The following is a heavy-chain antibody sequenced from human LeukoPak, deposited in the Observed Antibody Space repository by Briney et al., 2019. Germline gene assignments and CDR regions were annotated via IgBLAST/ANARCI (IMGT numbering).Heavy chain of an antibody. CDR3: ARVPRGDPDFDY. D-gene: IGHD3-16*01. CDR2: IIPILGIA. Sequence: GASVKVSCKASGGTFSSYAISWVRQAPGQGLEWIGRIIPILGIANYAQKFQGRVTITADKSTSTAYMELSSLRSEDTAVYYCARVPRGDPDFDYWGQGTLVTVSS. J-gene: IGHJ4*02. CDR1: GGTFSSYA. V-gene: IGHV1-69*04.